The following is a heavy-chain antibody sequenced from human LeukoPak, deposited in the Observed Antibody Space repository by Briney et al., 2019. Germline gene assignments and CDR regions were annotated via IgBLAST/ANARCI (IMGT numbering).Heavy chain of an antibody. J-gene: IGHJ4*02. D-gene: IGHD1-26*01. CDR1: GYTFTGYY. Sequence: ASVKVSCKASGYTFTGYYMHWVRQAPGQGLEWMGWINPNSGGTIYAQKFQGRVTMTRDTSISTAYMELSRLRSDDTAVYYCARVGAKGVYYFDYWGQGTLVTVSS. CDR2: INPNSGGT. V-gene: IGHV1-2*02. CDR3: ARVGAKGVYYFDY.